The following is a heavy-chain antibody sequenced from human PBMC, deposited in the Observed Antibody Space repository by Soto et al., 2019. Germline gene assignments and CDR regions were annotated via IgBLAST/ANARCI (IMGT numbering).Heavy chain of an antibody. CDR1: GFTFSSYA. Sequence: GGSLRLSCAASGFTFSSYAMHWVRQAPGKGLEWVAVISYDGSNKYYADSVKGRFTISRDNSKNTLYLQMNSLRAEDTAVYYCARDSSSYGVVDYFDYWGQATLVTV. J-gene: IGHJ4*02. D-gene: IGHD4-17*01. CDR2: ISYDGSNK. CDR3: ARDSSSYGVVDYFDY. V-gene: IGHV3-30-3*01.